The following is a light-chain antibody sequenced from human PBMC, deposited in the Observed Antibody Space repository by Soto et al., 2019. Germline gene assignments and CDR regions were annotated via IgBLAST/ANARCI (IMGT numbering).Light chain of an antibody. CDR3: SSYTSSSTLRV. CDR2: GVN. CDR1: SSDVGGYNY. V-gene: IGLV2-14*01. J-gene: IGLJ2*01. Sequence: QSALTQPASVSGSPGQSITICCTGTSSDVGGYNYVSWYQQHPGKAPKLMIYGVNNRPSGVSNRFSGSKSGNTASLTISGLQAEDEADYYCSSYTSSSTLRVFGGGTKVTVL.